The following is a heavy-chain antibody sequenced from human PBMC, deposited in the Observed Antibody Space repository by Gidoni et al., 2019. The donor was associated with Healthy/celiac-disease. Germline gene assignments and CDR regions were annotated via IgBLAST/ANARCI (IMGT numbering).Heavy chain of an antibody. J-gene: IGHJ5*02. D-gene: IGHD5-12*01. Sequence: QVQLVQSGAEVKKPGSSVKVSCTASGRTFSSYAISWVRQAPGQGLEWMGRIIPILGIANYAQKFQGRVTITADKSTSTAYMELSSLRSEDTAVYYCARERLGLRVGWFDPWGQGTLVTVSS. V-gene: IGHV1-69*09. CDR2: IIPILGIA. CDR1: GRTFSSYA. CDR3: ARERLGLRVGWFDP.